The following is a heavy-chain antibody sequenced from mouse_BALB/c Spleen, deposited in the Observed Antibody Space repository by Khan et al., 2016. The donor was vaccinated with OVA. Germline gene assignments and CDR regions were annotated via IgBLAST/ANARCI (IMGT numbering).Heavy chain of an antibody. V-gene: IGHV3-8*02. CDR2: ISSSGAT. J-gene: IGHJ1*01. CDR1: GDSITSGF. Sequence: EVQLQEPGPSLVKPSQTLSLTCSVAGDSITSGFWNWIRKFPGNKLEYMGYISSSGATYYSPSLKSRISITRDTSNNQYYLQLNSVTTEDTATYYCARWAYRYDRYFDVWGAGTTVTVSS. CDR3: ARWAYRYDRYFDV. D-gene: IGHD2-14*01.